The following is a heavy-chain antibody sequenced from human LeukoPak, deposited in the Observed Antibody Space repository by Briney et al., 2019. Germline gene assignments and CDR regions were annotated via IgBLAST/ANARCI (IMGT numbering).Heavy chain of an antibody. CDR1: GFTFGNYW. V-gene: IGHV3-7*01. CDR2: IKQDGSEK. J-gene: IGHJ4*02. D-gene: IGHD1-26*01. Sequence: GGSLRLSCAASGFTFGNYWMTWVRQTPGEGLEWVANIKQDGSEKYYVDSVKGRFTISRDNAKNSLYLQMNSLRAEDTAVYYCARARGSYSLDFWGQGTLVTVSS. CDR3: ARARGSYSLDF.